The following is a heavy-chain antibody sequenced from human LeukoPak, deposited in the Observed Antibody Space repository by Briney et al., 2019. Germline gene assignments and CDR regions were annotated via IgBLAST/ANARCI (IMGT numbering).Heavy chain of an antibody. Sequence: PSETLSLTCTVSGGSISSGGYYWSWIRQHPGKGLEWIGYIYYSGSTYYNPSLKSRVTISVDTSKNQFSLKLSSVTAADTAVYYCASGSGHSSSWYLDAFDIWGQGTMVTVSS. CDR1: GGSISSGGYY. CDR3: ASGSGHSSSWYLDAFDI. CDR2: IYYSGST. V-gene: IGHV4-31*03. J-gene: IGHJ3*02. D-gene: IGHD6-13*01.